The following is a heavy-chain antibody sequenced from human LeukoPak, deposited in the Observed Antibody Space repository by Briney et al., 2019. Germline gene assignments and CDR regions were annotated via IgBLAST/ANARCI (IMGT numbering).Heavy chain of an antibody. V-gene: IGHV2-5*02. CDR3: AHSLYYYDSSGYYYVGYFQH. J-gene: IGHJ1*01. Sequence: SGPTLVKPTQTLTLTCTFSGFSLSTSGVGVGWIRQPPGKALEWLALIYWDDDKRYSPSLKSRLTITKDTSKNQVVLTMTNMDPVDTATYYCAHSLYYYDSSGYYYVGYFQHWGQGTPVTVSS. D-gene: IGHD3-22*01. CDR1: GFSLSTSGVG. CDR2: IYWDDDK.